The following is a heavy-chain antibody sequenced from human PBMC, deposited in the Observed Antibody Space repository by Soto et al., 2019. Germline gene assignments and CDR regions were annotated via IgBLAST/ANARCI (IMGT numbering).Heavy chain of an antibody. CDR2: IYHSGST. CDR3: ARVGLTYYDFWSGYYKGAWFDP. D-gene: IGHD3-3*01. Sequence: SETLSLTCAVSSGSISSSNWWSWVRQPPGKGLEWIGEIYHSGSTNYNPSLKSRVTISVDKSKNQFSLKLSSVTAADTAVYYCARVGLTYYDFWSGYYKGAWFDPWGQGTLVTVSS. J-gene: IGHJ5*02. CDR1: SGSISSSNW. V-gene: IGHV4-4*02.